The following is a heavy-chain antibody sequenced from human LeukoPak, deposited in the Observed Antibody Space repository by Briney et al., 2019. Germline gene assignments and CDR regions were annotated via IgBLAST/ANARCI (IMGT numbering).Heavy chain of an antibody. Sequence: APVKVSCKASGYTFTSYDINWVRQATGQGLEWMGWMNPNSGNTGYAQKFQGRVTMTRNTSISTAYMELSSLRSEDTAVYYCARDKESYDFWSGYSRGSLNWFDPWGQGTLVTVSS. CDR2: MNPNSGNT. J-gene: IGHJ5*02. V-gene: IGHV1-8*01. CDR1: GYTFTSYD. CDR3: ARDKESYDFWSGYSRGSLNWFDP. D-gene: IGHD3-3*01.